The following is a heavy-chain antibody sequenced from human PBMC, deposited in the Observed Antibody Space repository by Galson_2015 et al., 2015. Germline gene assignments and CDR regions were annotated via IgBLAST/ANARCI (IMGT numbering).Heavy chain of an antibody. V-gene: IGHV3-48*03. CDR1: GFIFSDYE. Sequence: SLRLSCAVSGFIFSDYEMNWVRQAPGKGPEWVSYISQSGDLEHYADSVRGRFTVSRDNAKNSLFLQMNSLRAEDSAVYYCARDGHNSGGRFDPWGQGTLVIVSS. J-gene: IGHJ5*02. D-gene: IGHD6-19*01. CDR3: ARDGHNSGGRFDP. CDR2: ISQSGDL.